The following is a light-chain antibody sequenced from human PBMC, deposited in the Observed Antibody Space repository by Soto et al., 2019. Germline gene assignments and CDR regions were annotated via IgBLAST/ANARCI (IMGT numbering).Light chain of an antibody. CDR3: HQYSSSPQA. V-gene: IGKV3-20*01. CDR2: GAS. J-gene: IGKJ3*01. Sequence: EIVLTQSPGTLSLSPGERVTLSCRASQSVTRSFLAWYQQKPGQAPRLLIYGASSRATGIPERFSGSGSGTYFTLTISRLEHEDFAVYYCHQYSSSPQAFGHGTKVDIK. CDR1: QSVTRSF.